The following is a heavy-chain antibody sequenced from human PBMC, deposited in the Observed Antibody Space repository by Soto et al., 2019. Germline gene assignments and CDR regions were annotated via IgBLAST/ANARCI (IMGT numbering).Heavy chain of an antibody. Sequence: GGSLRLSCAASGFTFSTHAMSWVRQAPGKGLEWVSSISSGGTTTFYAASVGGRFTISRDKSKNTLYLQMNSLRADDTAVYYCAREGGAIGGWFGRKFDSWGQGTQVTVSS. CDR2: ISSGGTTT. D-gene: IGHD3-16*01. V-gene: IGHV3-23*01. J-gene: IGHJ4*02. CDR3: AREGGAIGGWFGRKFDS. CDR1: GFTFSTHA.